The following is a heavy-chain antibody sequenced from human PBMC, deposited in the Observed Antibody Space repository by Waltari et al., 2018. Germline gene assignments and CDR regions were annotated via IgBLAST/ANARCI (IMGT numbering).Heavy chain of an antibody. J-gene: IGHJ4*02. CDR1: GLTFNSHG. CDR2: IGRNGEST. CDR3: AGSRANFGWDYFDY. V-gene: IGHV3-23*01. Sequence: EVQLLESGGGLVRPGGSLRLPCGVAGLTFNSHGMSGVRQPPGKGLEWVSGIGRNGESTYYADSVKGRFTVSRDNSKNTLFLQMNSLRAEDTALYYCAGSRANFGWDYFDYWGQGALVTVSS. D-gene: IGHD3-10*01.